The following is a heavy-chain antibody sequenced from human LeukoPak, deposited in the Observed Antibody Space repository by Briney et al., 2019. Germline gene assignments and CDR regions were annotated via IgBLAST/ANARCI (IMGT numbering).Heavy chain of an antibody. CDR3: AKGLEMATIWDFDY. Sequence: GGSLRLSCAASGLAFSRYAMHWVRQAPGKGLEWVAVISYDGRNKYYADSVKGRFTISRDNSKNTLYLQMNSLRAEDTAVYYCAKGLEMATIWDFDYWGQGTLVTVSS. V-gene: IGHV3-30*04. J-gene: IGHJ4*02. CDR2: ISYDGRNK. D-gene: IGHD5-24*01. CDR1: GLAFSRYA.